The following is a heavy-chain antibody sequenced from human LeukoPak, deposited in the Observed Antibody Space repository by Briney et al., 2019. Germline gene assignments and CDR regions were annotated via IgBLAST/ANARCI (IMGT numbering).Heavy chain of an antibody. CDR3: AKDALRNYYSNWFDP. CDR1: GFTFDDYA. Sequence: PGRSLRLSCAASGFTFDDYAMHWVRQAPGKGLEWVSAISWNSGSIGYADSVKGRFTISRDNAKNSLYLQMNSLRAEDTALYYCAKDALRNYYSNWFDPWGQGTLVTVSS. V-gene: IGHV3-9*01. D-gene: IGHD3-10*01. CDR2: ISWNSGSI. J-gene: IGHJ5*02.